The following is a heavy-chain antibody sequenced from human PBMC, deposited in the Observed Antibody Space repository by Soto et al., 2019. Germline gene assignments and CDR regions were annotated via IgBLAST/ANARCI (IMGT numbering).Heavy chain of an antibody. CDR2: ISSSGSTI. CDR1: GFTFSSYE. V-gene: IGHV3-48*03. D-gene: IGHD6-19*01. Sequence: PVGSLRLSCAASGFTFSSYEMNWVRQAPGKGLEWVSYISSSGSTIYYADSVKGRFTISRDNAKNSLYLQMNSLRAEDTAVYYCASLGGVAGNYYYYGMDVWGQGTAVTVSS. CDR3: ASLGGVAGNYYYYGMDV. J-gene: IGHJ6*02.